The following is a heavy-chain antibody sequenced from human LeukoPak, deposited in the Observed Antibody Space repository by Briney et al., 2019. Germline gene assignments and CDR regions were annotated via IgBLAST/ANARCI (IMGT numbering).Heavy chain of an antibody. D-gene: IGHD1-26*01. Sequence: GGSLRLSCAASGFTFSSYGMHWVRQAPGKGLEWVAFIRYDGSNKYYVGSVKGRFTISRDNSKNTLYLQVNSLRAEDTAVYYCAKGSGWEVSYYYYYMDVWGKGTTVTISS. CDR3: AKGSGWEVSYYYYYMDV. V-gene: IGHV3-30*02. CDR2: IRYDGSNK. J-gene: IGHJ6*03. CDR1: GFTFSSYG.